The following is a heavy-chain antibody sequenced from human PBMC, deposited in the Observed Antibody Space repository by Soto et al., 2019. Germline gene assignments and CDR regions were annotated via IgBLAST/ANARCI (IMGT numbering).Heavy chain of an antibody. CDR2: IVVGSGNT. Sequence: QMQLVQSGPEVKKPGTSVKVSCKASGFTFTSSAMQWVRQARGQRLEWIGWIVVGSGNTNYAQKFQERVTLTRDLSTSTAYMELSSLGSEDTAVYYCAATAAGTGIYYYYGMDVWGQGTTVTVSS. D-gene: IGHD6-13*01. J-gene: IGHJ6*02. V-gene: IGHV1-58*02. CDR1: GFTFTSSA. CDR3: AATAAGTGIYYYYGMDV.